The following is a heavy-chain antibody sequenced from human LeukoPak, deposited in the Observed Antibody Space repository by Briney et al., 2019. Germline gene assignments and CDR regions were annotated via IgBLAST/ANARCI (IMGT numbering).Heavy chain of an antibody. CDR1: GFSFSGYY. CDR3: ARFIVVVAAAPNERNWFDP. Sequence: SETLSLTCAVYGFSFSGYYWGWLRQPPGKGLEWVGEINHSGRTNYNPSLKSRVTISVDTSKNQFSLKLSSVTAAETAVYYCARFIVVVAAAPNERNWFDPWGRETRVTVST. CDR2: INHSGRT. D-gene: IGHD2-2*01. V-gene: IGHV4-34*01. J-gene: IGHJ5*02.